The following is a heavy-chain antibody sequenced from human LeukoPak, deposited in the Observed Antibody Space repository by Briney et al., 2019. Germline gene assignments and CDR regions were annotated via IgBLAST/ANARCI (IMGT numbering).Heavy chain of an antibody. D-gene: IGHD1-26*01. CDR2: IRSDGSNK. J-gene: IGHJ4*02. CDR1: GFTFSSYG. Sequence: GGSLRLSCAASGFTFSSYGMHWVRQAPCKGLEWVAVIRSDGSNKYYADSVKGRFTISRDNSKNTLYLQMNSLRAEDTAVYYCARIGGSSFDYWGQGTLVTVSS. CDR3: ARIGGSSFDY. V-gene: IGHV3-33*01.